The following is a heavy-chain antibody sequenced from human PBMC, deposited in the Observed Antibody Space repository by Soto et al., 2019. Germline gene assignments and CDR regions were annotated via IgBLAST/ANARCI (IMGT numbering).Heavy chain of an antibody. D-gene: IGHD4-17*01. Sequence: EVQLVESGGGLVQPGGSLRLSCAASGFSLRGYSMSWVRQAPGKGLEWVSYISGTGSSIYADSVKGRFTISRDNAKNSVYLQMNSLGDDDTAVYYCARGAGDGDYGDYWGQGTLVTVSS. CDR1: GFSLRGYS. CDR2: ISGTGSSI. CDR3: ARGAGDGDYGDY. V-gene: IGHV3-48*02. J-gene: IGHJ4*02.